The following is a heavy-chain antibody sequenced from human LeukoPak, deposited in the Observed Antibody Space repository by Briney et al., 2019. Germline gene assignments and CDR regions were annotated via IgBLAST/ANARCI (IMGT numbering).Heavy chain of an antibody. J-gene: IGHJ5*02. D-gene: IGHD3-10*01. Sequence: GGSLRPSCAASGFTFSSYWISWVRQAPGKGLEWVANIKQDGSEKYYVDSVKGRFTISRDNAKNSLYLQMNSLRPEDTAIYYCVRGSSGSVVRGVAWAWFDPWGQGTLVTISS. CDR2: IKQDGSEK. CDR1: GFTFSSYW. V-gene: IGHV3-7*05. CDR3: VRGSSGSVVRGVAWAWFDP.